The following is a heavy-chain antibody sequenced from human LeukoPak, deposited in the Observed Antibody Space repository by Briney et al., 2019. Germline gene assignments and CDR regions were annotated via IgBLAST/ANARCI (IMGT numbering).Heavy chain of an antibody. D-gene: IGHD3-10*01. V-gene: IGHV4-39*07. CDR2: INHSGST. J-gene: IGHJ6*03. Sequence: SETLSLTCTVSGGSISSRSYYWGWIRQPPGKGLEWIREINHSGSTNYNPSLKSRVTISVDTSKNQFSLKLSSVTAADTAVYYCARGRGIVSRRVNTMVRGVTYYMDVWGKGTTVTVSS. CDR1: GGSISSRSYY. CDR3: ARGRGIVSRRVNTMVRGVTYYMDV.